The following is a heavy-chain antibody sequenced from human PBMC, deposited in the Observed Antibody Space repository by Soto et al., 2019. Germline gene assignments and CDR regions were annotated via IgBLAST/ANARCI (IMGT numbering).Heavy chain of an antibody. V-gene: IGHV3-11*05. CDR3: ARSYGSHAFDI. Sequence: QVQLVESGGGLVKPGGSLRLSCAASGFTFSDYYMSWIRQAPGKGLEWVSYISSSSSYTNYADSVKGRFTISRDNAKNSLYLQMNSLIAEDTAVYYCARSYGSHAFDIWGQGTMVTVSS. J-gene: IGHJ3*02. CDR2: ISSSSSYT. D-gene: IGHD1-26*01. CDR1: GFTFSDYY.